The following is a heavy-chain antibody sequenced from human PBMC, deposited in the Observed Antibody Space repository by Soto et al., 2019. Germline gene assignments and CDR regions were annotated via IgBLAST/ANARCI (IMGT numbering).Heavy chain of an antibody. V-gene: IGHV4-39*01. CDR2: IYYSGST. Sequence: TSETLSLTCTVSGGSISSSSYYWGWIRQPPGKGLEWIGSIYYSGSTYYNPSLKSRVTISVDTSKNQFSLKLSSVTAADTAVYYVAARGMEYYDFWSGSYVGGAFDIWGQGTMVTVSS. D-gene: IGHD3-3*01. CDR3: AARGMEYYDFWSGSYVGGAFDI. CDR1: GGSISSSSYY. J-gene: IGHJ3*02.